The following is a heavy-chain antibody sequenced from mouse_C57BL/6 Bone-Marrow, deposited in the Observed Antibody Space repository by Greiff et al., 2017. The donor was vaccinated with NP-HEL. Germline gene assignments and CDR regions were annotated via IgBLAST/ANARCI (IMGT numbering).Heavy chain of an antibody. V-gene: IGHV1-15*01. CDR3: TEGDY. Sequence: VQLQESGAELVRPGASVTLSCKASGYTFTDYEMHWVKQTPVHGLEWIGAIDPETGGTAYNQKFKGKAILTADKSSSTSYIELRSLTSEDSAVYYCTEGDYWGQGTSVTVSS. CDR1: GYTFTDYE. CDR2: IDPETGGT. J-gene: IGHJ4*01.